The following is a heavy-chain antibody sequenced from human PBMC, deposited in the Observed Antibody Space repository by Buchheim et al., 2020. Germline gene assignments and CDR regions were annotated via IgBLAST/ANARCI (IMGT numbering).Heavy chain of an antibody. CDR3: ARNTYYDFWSGPRYYYYGMDV. V-gene: IGHV4-59*01. Sequence: QQQLQESGPGLVKPSETLSLTCTVSGGSISSYYWSWIRQPPGEGLEWIGYIYYSGSTNYNPSLKSRVTISVDTSKNQFSLKLSSVTAADTAVYYCARNTYYDFWSGPRYYYYGMDVWGQGTT. D-gene: IGHD3-3*01. CDR2: IYYSGST. J-gene: IGHJ6*02. CDR1: GGSISSYY.